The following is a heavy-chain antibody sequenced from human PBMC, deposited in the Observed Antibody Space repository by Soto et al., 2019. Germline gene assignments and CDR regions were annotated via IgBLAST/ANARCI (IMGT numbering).Heavy chain of an antibody. CDR2: IIPIFGTA. V-gene: IGHV1-69*13. CDR1: GGTFSSYA. Sequence: GASVKVSCKASGGTFSSYAISWVRQAPGQGLEWMGGIIPIFGTANYTQKFQGRVTITADESTSTAYMELSSLRSEDTAVYYCARRLNYDFWSNWFDPWGQGTLVTVSS. J-gene: IGHJ5*02. D-gene: IGHD3-3*01. CDR3: ARRLNYDFWSNWFDP.